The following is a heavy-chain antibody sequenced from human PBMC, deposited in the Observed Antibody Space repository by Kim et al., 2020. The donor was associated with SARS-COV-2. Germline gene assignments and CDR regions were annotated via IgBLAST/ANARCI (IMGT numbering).Heavy chain of an antibody. V-gene: IGHV1-69*04. Sequence: SVKVSCKASGGTFSSYAISWVRQAPGQGLEWMGRIIPILGIANYAQKFQGRVTITADKSTSTAYMELSSLRSEDTAVYYCARVPYDFWSGREGYYFDYWGQGTLVTVSS. J-gene: IGHJ4*02. CDR1: GGTFSSYA. D-gene: IGHD3-3*01. CDR3: ARVPYDFWSGREGYYFDY. CDR2: IIPILGIA.